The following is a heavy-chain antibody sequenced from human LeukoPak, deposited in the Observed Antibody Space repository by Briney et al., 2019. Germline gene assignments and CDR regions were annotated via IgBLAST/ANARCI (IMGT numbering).Heavy chain of an antibody. D-gene: IGHD5-12*01. V-gene: IGHV1-2*02. J-gene: IGHJ4*02. Sequence: ASVTVSCKASGYTFIGNYIHWVRQVPGQGLEWMGWINPNSGGTDYAHNFRGRVSMTRDTSLNTAYLELSSLKSNDTAVYFCARISYGGYADYWGQGALVTVSS. CDR1: GYTFIGNY. CDR3: ARISYGGYADY. CDR2: INPNSGGT.